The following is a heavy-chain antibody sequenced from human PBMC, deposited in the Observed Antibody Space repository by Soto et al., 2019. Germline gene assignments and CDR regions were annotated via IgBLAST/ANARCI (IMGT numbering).Heavy chain of an antibody. J-gene: IGHJ5*02. CDR2: VSGSGDST. Sequence: GGSLRLSCTPSGFTFISYTMSWVRQAPGKGLEWVSGVSGSGDSTYYADSVKGRFIISRDNSKSTLYLQMNSLRAEDTAVYYCARGEGYSSSSFFYPVNWFDPWGQGTLVTVSS. CDR3: ARGEGYSSSSFFYPVNWFDP. D-gene: IGHD6-6*01. V-gene: IGHV3-23*01. CDR1: GFTFISYT.